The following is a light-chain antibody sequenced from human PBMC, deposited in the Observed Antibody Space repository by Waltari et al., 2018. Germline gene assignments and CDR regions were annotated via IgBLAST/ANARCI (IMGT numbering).Light chain of an antibody. Sequence: EIVLTHCPGSLSLFPGEGATVSCRAGQSVSKYFAWYQQKRGQAPRLLIYHASSWATGIPDRFSGSGFGTDFSLTISRLEPEDFAVYYCQKYESLPATFGQGTKVEIK. CDR3: QKYESLPAT. CDR1: QSVSKY. V-gene: IGKV3-20*01. CDR2: HAS. J-gene: IGKJ1*01.